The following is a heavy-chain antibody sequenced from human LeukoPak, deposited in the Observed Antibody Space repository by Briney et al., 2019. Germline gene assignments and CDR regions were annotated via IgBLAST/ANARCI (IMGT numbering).Heavy chain of an antibody. D-gene: IGHD3-10*01. CDR1: GGSISSSSYY. CDR3: ARQNYYGSGSYYKAAADMDV. Sequence: SETLSLTCTVSGGSISSSSYYWGWIRQPPGKGLEWIGSIYYSGSTYYNPSLKSRVTISVDTSKNQFSLKLSSVTAADTAVYYCARQNYYGSGSYYKAAADMDVWGQGTTVTVS. CDR2: IYYSGST. V-gene: IGHV4-39*01. J-gene: IGHJ6*02.